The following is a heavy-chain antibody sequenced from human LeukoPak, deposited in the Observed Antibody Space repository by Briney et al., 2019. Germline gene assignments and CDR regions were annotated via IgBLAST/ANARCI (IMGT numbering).Heavy chain of an antibody. CDR3: ARRGTYDSSGYSPSHDAFDI. CDR1: GYTFTGYY. J-gene: IGHJ3*02. V-gene: IGHV1-2*02. CDR2: INPNSGGT. Sequence: ASVKVSCKASGYTFTGYYMHWVRQSPGQGLELMGWINPNSGGTNYAQKFQGRVTMPRDTSISTAYMELSRLRSDDAAVYYCARRGTYDSSGYSPSHDAFDIWGQGTMVTVSS. D-gene: IGHD3-22*01.